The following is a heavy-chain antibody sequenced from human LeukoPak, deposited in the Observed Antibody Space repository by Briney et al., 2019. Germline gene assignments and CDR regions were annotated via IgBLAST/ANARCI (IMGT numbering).Heavy chain of an antibody. V-gene: IGHV3-23*01. D-gene: IGHD1-1*01. CDR2: ITDSGGDT. Sequence: GGSLRLSCAASGFTFSSHAMSWVRQTPEKGLEWVAAITDSGGDTFHADSVKGRFAISRANSRDTLYLQMNSLRVEDTAVYYCVKGSTTSRRYYSDSCGQGALGTVSS. CDR3: VKGSTTSRRYYSDS. J-gene: IGHJ4*02. CDR1: GFTFSSHA.